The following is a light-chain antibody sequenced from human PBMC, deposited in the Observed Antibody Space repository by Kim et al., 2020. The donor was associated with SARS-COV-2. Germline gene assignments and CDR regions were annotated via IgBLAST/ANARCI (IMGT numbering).Light chain of an antibody. CDR3: QQYNSYSYT. V-gene: IGKV1-5*03. J-gene: IGKJ2*01. CDR2: KAS. Sequence: SASVGDRVTITCRASQSISTWLAWYQQKPGKAPKLLIYKASGLEYGVPSRFSGSGSGTEFTLTISSLQPDDFATYYCQQYNSYSYTFGQGTKLEIK. CDR1: QSISTW.